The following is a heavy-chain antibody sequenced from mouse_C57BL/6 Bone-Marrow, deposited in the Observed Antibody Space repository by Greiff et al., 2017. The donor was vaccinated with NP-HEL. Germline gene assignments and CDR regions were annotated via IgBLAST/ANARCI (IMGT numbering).Heavy chain of an antibody. CDR2: IDPENGDT. J-gene: IGHJ2*01. Sequence: VQLQQSGAELVRPGASVKLSCTASGFNIKDDYMHWVKQRPEQGLEWIGWIDPENGDTEYASKFQGKATITADTSSNTAYLQLSSLTSEDTAVYYCTENSCFDFWGQGTTLTVSA. CDR3: TENSCFDF. V-gene: IGHV14-4*01. CDR1: GFNIKDDY.